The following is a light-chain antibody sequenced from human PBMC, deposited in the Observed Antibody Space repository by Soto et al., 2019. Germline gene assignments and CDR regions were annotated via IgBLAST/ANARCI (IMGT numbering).Light chain of an antibody. CDR3: QQYYSTPPT. Sequence: EIVMTQSPATLSVSPGERASLSCRASQSVGSNLAWYQQTAGQAPRLLIYGASTRATGIPARFSGSGSGTEFTLTISSLQSEDVAVYYCQQYYSTPPTFGQGTKVEIK. V-gene: IGKV3-15*01. CDR1: QSVGSN. J-gene: IGKJ1*01. CDR2: GAS.